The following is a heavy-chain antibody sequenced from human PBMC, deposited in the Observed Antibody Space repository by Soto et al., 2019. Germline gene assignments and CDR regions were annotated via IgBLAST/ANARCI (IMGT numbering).Heavy chain of an antibody. J-gene: IGHJ4*02. CDR1: GGTFSSYA. CDR2: IIPIFGQP. D-gene: IGHD5-12*01. V-gene: IGHV1-69*01. CDR3: ARGPRKMATMSEYFDY. Sequence: QVQLVQSGAEVKKPGSSVKVSCKASGGTFSSYAISWVRQAPGQGLEWMGGIIPIFGQPNYAQKFQGRVTIIADESSNTAYMELRSLRSDDTAVYYCARGPRKMATMSEYFDYWGQGTLVTVSS.